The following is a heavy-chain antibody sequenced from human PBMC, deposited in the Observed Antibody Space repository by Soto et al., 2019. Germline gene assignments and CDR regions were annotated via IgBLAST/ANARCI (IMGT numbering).Heavy chain of an antibody. CDR3: ARAAYTNHYYYYYMDV. CDR2: IIPIFGTT. J-gene: IGHJ6*03. Sequence: ASVKVSCKASGGTFSSYAISWVRQAPGQGLEWMGGIIPIFGTTNYAQKFQGRVTMTRNTSTSTAYMELSSLRSEDTAVYYCARAAYTNHYYYYYMDVWGKRTTVTVSS. CDR1: GGTFSSYA. V-gene: IGHV1-69*05. D-gene: IGHD4-4*01.